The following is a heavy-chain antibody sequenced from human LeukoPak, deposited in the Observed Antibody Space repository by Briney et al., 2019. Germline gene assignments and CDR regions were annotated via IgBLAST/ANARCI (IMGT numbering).Heavy chain of an antibody. J-gene: IGHJ3*02. CDR3: ARDSYGDYVGAFDI. Sequence: GGSLRLSCAASGFTFRTYGMAWVRQAPGKGLEWVSGIRGAGGSTYYADSVKGRFTISRDNAKNSLYLQMNSLRAEDTAVYYCARDSYGDYVGAFDIWGQGTMVTVSS. V-gene: IGHV3-21*01. CDR1: GFTFRTYG. D-gene: IGHD4-17*01. CDR2: IRGAGGST.